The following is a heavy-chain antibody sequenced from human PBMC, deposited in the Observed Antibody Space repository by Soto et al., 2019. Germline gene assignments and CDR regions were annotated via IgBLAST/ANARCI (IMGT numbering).Heavy chain of an antibody. CDR2: INEDGGET. Sequence: EVQVVESGGGLVQPGGSLRLSCSVSGFTFTGYWMKWVHQAPGKGLEWVATINEDGGETYYVDSVRGRFTVSRDSAKNSMLLQMNSLRVEDTAVYYCASTRGYWGQGTLVTVSS. CDR1: GFTFTGYW. J-gene: IGHJ4*02. D-gene: IGHD3-3*01. V-gene: IGHV3-7*05. CDR3: ASTRGY.